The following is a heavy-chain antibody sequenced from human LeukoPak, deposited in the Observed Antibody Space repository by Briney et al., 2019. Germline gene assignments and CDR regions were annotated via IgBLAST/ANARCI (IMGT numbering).Heavy chain of an antibody. CDR2: IYPGDSDT. CDR3: ARLYGSGSYLLAFDI. CDR1: GYNFTSYW. Sequence: PGGALQISCQGSGYNFTSYWIGWVRQVPGKGLEWMGIIYPGDSDTRYSPSFQGQVTISADKSIGTAYLQWSSLKASDTAMYYCARLYGSGSYLLAFDIWGQGTMVTVSS. V-gene: IGHV5-51*01. J-gene: IGHJ3*02. D-gene: IGHD3-10*01.